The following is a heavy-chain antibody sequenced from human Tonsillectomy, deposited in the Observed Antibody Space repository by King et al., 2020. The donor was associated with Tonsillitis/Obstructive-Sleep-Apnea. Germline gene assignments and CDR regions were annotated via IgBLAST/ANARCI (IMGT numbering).Heavy chain of an antibody. CDR1: GGSVSSGSYY. CDR2: VYYSGST. J-gene: IGHJ4*02. CDR3: ARSPHDYFDY. V-gene: IGHV4-61*01. Sequence: QLQESGPGLVKPSETLSLTCTVSGGSVSSGSYYWSWIRQPPGKGLEWIGYVYYSGSTNYNPSLKSRVTISVDTSKNQFSLKLSSVTAADTAVYYCARSPHDYFDYWGQGTLVTVSS.